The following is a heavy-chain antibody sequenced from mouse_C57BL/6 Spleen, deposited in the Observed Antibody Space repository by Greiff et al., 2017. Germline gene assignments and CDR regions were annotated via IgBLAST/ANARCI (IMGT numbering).Heavy chain of an antibody. D-gene: IGHD3-1*01. CDR1: GFTFSDYG. V-gene: IGHV5-17*01. CDR2: ISSGSSTI. CDR3: AREGLRYYAMDY. J-gene: IGHJ4*01. Sequence: EVKVVESGGGLVKPGGSLKLSCAASGFTFSDYGMHWVRQAPEKGLEWVAYISSGSSTIYYADTVKGRFTISRDNAKNTLFLQMTSLRSEDTAMYYCAREGLRYYAMDYWGQGTSVTVSS.